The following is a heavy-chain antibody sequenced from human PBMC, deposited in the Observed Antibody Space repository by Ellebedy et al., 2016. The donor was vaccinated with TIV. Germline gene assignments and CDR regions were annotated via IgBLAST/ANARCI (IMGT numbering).Heavy chain of an antibody. V-gene: IGHV4-38-2*02. J-gene: IGHJ3*02. CDR1: GYSISSGYY. CDR2: IYHSGST. Sequence: SETLSLTCTVSGYSISSGYYWGWIRQPPGKGLEWIGTIYHSGSTYYNPSLKSRVTISVDTSKNQFSLKLSSVTAADTAVYYCARDRGYKAATAFDIWGQGTMVTVSS. D-gene: IGHD2-15*01. CDR3: ARDRGYKAATAFDI.